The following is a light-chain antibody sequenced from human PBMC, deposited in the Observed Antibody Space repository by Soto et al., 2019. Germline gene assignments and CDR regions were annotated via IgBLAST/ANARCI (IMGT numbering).Light chain of an antibody. Sequence: EIVMTQSPATLSVSPGERATLSCRASQSVSSNLAWYQQKPGQAPRLLIYGASTRATGIPARFSGSGSATAFTLTISSLQSEDFAVYYCQQYNNWPPLTVGGGTKVEIK. CDR1: QSVSSN. J-gene: IGKJ4*01. V-gene: IGKV3-15*01. CDR3: QQYNNWPPLT. CDR2: GAS.